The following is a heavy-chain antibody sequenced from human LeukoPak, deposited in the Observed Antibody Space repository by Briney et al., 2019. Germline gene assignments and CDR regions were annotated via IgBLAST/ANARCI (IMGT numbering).Heavy chain of an antibody. J-gene: IGHJ6*04. Sequence: QTGGSLRLSCSASGFSFSSYTMTWVRQAPGKGPEWVSIISGGGDTTFYADSVKGRFTISRDNAKNSLYLQMNSLRAEDTAVYYCAELGITMIGGVWGKGTTVTISS. D-gene: IGHD3-10*02. CDR3: AELGITMIGGV. V-gene: IGHV3-48*03. CDR1: GFSFSSYT. CDR2: ISGGGDTT.